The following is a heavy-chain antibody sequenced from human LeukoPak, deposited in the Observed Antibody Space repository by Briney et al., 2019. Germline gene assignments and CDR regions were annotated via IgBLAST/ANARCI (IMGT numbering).Heavy chain of an antibody. V-gene: IGHV1-18*01. Sequence: ASVKVSCKTSGYRFTAYGISWVRQAPGQGLEWMGWISGYNGNTNYGEKVQGRLTMTLDTSTTTAYMGLSGLRSDDTAVYYCARVFDFGDNGDDAFDTWGQGTLVTVSS. CDR2: ISGYNGNT. J-gene: IGHJ3*02. CDR1: GYRFTAYG. CDR3: ARVFDFGDNGDDAFDT. D-gene: IGHD4-17*01.